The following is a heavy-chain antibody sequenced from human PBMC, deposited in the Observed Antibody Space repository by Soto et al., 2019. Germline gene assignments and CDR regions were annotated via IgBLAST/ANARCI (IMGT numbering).Heavy chain of an antibody. J-gene: IGHJ5*02. Sequence: ASVKVSCKASGYTFSSYYMHWVRQAPGQGLEWMGIINPRGGSTSYAQKFQGRVTMTRDTSTGTVYMELSSLRSEDTAVYYCARDLGRVVQAAMGDQYWFDPWGQGTLVTVSS. V-gene: IGHV1-46*03. CDR3: ARDLGRVVQAAMGDQYWFDP. CDR1: GYTFSSYY. CDR2: INPRGGST. D-gene: IGHD2-2*01.